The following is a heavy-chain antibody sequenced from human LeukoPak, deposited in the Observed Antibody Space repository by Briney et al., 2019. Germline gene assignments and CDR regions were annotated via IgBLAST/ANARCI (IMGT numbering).Heavy chain of an antibody. Sequence: GGSLRLSCAVSGFKFRVYYMSWIRQAPGKGLEWISYITMSGSVIQYSSSVKGRFTTSRDNARNSLYLQMNSLRADDTAVYYCARGGWSRGWFDPWGQGTLVTVSS. J-gene: IGHJ5*02. CDR3: ARGGWSRGWFDP. D-gene: IGHD6-19*01. CDR1: GFKFRVYY. V-gene: IGHV3-11*01. CDR2: ITMSGSVI.